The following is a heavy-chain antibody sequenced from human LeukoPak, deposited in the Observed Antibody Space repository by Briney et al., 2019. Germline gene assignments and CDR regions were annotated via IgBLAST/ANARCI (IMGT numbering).Heavy chain of an antibody. CDR1: GFTFSSNY. CDR2: IYSGGST. V-gene: IGHV3-66*01. D-gene: IGHD2-2*01. CDR3: AAQYCSSTSCYFGY. J-gene: IGHJ4*02. Sequence: PGGSLRLSCAASGFTFSSNYMSWVRQAPGKGLEWVSVIYSGGSTYYADSVKGRFTISRDNSKNTLYLQMNSLRAEDTAVYYCAAQYCSSTSCYFGYWGQGTLVTVSS.